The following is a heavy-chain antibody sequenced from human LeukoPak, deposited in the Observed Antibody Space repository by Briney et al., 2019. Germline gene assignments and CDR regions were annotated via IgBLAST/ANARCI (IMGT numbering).Heavy chain of an antibody. CDR2: ISYDGSNK. V-gene: IGHV3-30*14. Sequence: GGSLRLSCAASGFTFSNYAMHWVRQAPGKGLEWVAVISYDGSNKYYADSVKGRFTISRDNSKNTLYLQLNSLRAEDTAVYYCAREGSGRTAYNDGLDVWGQGTMVTVSS. CDR3: AREGSGRTAYNDGLDV. D-gene: IGHD3-10*01. CDR1: GFTFSNYA. J-gene: IGHJ3*01.